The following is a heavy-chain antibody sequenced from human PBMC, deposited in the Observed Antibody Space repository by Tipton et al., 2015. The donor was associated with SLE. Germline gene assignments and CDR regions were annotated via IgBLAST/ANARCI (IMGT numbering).Heavy chain of an antibody. CDR3: ATVTSDSSGWYHSDY. D-gene: IGHD6-19*01. CDR2: ISYDGSNK. J-gene: IGHJ4*02. V-gene: IGHV3-30-3*01. Sequence: RSLRLSCAASKFTFSSYPMHWVRQAPGKGLEWVAAISYDGSNKDYRDSVKGRFTISRDNSKNTLYLQMNSLRPEDTAVYYCATVTSDSSGWYHSDYWGQGILVTVSS. CDR1: KFTFSSYP.